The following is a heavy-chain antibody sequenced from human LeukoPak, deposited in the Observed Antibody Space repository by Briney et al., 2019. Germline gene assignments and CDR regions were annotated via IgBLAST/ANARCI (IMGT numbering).Heavy chain of an antibody. CDR3: ARFWRSNSST. J-gene: IGHJ5*02. CDR1: GGTFSSYT. CDR2: IIPILGIA. V-gene: IGHV1-69*02. Sequence: SVKVSCKASGGTFSSYTISWVRQAPGQGLEWKGRIIPILGIANYAQKFQGRVTITADKSTSTAYMELSSLRSEDTAVYYCARFWRSNSSTWGQGTLVTVSS. D-gene: IGHD2/OR15-2a*01.